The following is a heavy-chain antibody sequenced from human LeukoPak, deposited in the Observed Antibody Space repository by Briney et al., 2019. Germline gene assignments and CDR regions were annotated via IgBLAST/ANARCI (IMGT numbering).Heavy chain of an antibody. D-gene: IGHD3-22*01. CDR3: ARVPNTYSSGRSNYAFDI. CDR1: GGSISSSSYY. V-gene: IGHV4-39*07. CDR2: IYYSGST. Sequence: SETRSLTCTVSGGSISSSSYYWGWIRQPPGKGLEWIGSIYYSGSTNYNPSLKSRVTISVDTSKNQFSLKLSSVTAADTAVYYCARVPNTYSSGRSNYAFDIWGQGTMVTVSS. J-gene: IGHJ3*02.